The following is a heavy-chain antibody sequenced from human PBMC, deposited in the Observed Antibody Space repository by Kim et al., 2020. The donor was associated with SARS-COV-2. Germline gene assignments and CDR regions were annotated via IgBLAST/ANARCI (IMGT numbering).Heavy chain of an antibody. J-gene: IGHJ4*02. CDR2: IRGSGDST. CDR1: GFTFSSFA. Sequence: GGSLRLSCAASGFTFSSFAMSWVRQAPGKGLEWVSAIRGSGDSTYYADSVRGRFTISRDNSKKMLYLEMNSLRAEDTAVYYCAKVLIGYSTSWLTFDSWAREPWSPSPQ. V-gene: IGHV3-23*01. CDR3: AKVLIGYSTSWLTFDS. D-gene: IGHD6-13*01.